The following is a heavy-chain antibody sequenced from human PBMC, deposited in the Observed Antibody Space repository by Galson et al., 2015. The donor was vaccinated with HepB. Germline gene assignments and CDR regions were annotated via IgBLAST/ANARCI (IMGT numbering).Heavy chain of an antibody. CDR3: ARDLDILTGTTP. CDR1: GGSISSSSYY. V-gene: IGHV4-39*07. J-gene: IGHJ5*02. Sequence: LSLTCTVSGGSISSSSYYWGWIRQPPGKGLEWIGSIYYSGSTYYNPSLKSRVTISVDTSKNQFSLKLSSVTAADTAVYYCARDLDILTGTTPWGQGTLVTVSS. CDR2: IYYSGST. D-gene: IGHD3-9*01.